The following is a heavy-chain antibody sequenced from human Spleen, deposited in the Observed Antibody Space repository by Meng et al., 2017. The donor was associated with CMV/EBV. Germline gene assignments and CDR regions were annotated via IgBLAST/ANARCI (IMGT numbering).Heavy chain of an antibody. J-gene: IGHJ5*02. Sequence: SVKVSCKASGGTFSSYAISWVRQAPGQGLEWMGGIIPILGIANYAQKFQGRVTITADKSTSTAYMELSSLRSEDTAVYYCARVEGITGTWRFDPWGQGTLVTVSS. CDR2: IIPILGIA. CDR3: ARVEGITGTWRFDP. V-gene: IGHV1-69*10. CDR1: GGTFSSYA. D-gene: IGHD1-7*01.